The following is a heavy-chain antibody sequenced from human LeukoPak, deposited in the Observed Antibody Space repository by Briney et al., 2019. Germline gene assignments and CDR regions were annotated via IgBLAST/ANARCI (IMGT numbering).Heavy chain of an antibody. CDR2: IIPIFGTA. J-gene: IGHJ3*02. Sequence: SVKVSCKASGGTFSSYAISWVRQAPGRGLEWMGGIIPIFGTANYAQKFQGRVTITADESTSTAYMELSSLRSEDTAVYYCARVGRGITMIFRVHRAFDIWGQGTMVTVSS. D-gene: IGHD3-22*01. CDR3: ARVGRGITMIFRVHRAFDI. CDR1: GGTFSSYA. V-gene: IGHV1-69*13.